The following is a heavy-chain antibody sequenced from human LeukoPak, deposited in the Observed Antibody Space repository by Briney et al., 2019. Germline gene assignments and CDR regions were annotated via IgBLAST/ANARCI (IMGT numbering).Heavy chain of an antibody. CDR2: ISYDGSNK. Sequence: GGSLRLSCAASGFTFSSYAMHWVRQAPGKGLEWVAVISYDGSNKYYADSVKGRFTISRDNSKNTLYLQMNSLRAEDTAVYYCARANLYYYDSSGYYSVAEYFQRWGQGTLVTVSS. V-gene: IGHV3-30-3*01. D-gene: IGHD3-22*01. J-gene: IGHJ1*01. CDR1: GFTFSSYA. CDR3: ARANLYYYDSSGYYSVAEYFQR.